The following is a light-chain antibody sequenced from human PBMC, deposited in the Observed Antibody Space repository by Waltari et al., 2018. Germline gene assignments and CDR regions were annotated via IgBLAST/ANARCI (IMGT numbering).Light chain of an antibody. Sequence: DVVLTQSPLSLPVTLGQPASIPCRSSQSLVHSNGNTYLSWLQQRPGQSPRRLIYEVSNRDSGVPDGFSDSGSGTDFTLKISRVEAEDIGVYYCMQGTHWPPWTFGQGTKVEIK. CDR2: EVS. V-gene: IGKV2-30*02. CDR3: MQGTHWPPWT. CDR1: QSLVHSNGNTY. J-gene: IGKJ1*01.